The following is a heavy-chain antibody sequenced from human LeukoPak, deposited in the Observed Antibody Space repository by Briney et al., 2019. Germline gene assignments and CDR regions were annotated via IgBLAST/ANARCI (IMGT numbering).Heavy chain of an antibody. CDR3: AKEEWLGKMNFFDY. CDR1: GFTFSIYA. V-gene: IGHV3-23*01. Sequence: PGGSLRLSCAASGFTFSIYAMSWVRQAPGKGLEWVSSISSSGGGDSTYYADSVKGRFTVSRDSSKNTLYLQMNRLRAEDTAVYYCAKEEWLGKMNFFDYWGQGTLVTVSS. J-gene: IGHJ4*02. D-gene: IGHD6-19*01. CDR2: ISSSGGGDST.